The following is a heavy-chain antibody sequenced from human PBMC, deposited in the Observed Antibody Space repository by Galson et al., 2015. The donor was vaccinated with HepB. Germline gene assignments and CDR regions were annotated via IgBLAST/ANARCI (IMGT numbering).Heavy chain of an antibody. V-gene: IGHV1-18*04. CDR1: GYTFTTNG. CDR2: ISINSGST. Sequence: SVKVSCKASGYTFTTNGISWVRQAPGHGLEWLGWISINSGSTKYAQRLQGRVTLTKDTSTDTADMELRGLTSDDAALYYCARDRFHSLDYWGQGTLVTVSS. CDR3: ARDRFHSLDY. J-gene: IGHJ4*02.